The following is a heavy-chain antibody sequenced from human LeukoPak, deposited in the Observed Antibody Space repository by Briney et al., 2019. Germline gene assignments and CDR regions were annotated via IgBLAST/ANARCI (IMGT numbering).Heavy chain of an antibody. CDR1: GYTFTGYY. CDR3: ARDYYDSSGYYFSFDY. J-gene: IGHJ4*02. V-gene: IGHV1-2*02. Sequence: ASVKVSCKASGYTFTGYYMHWVRQAPGQGLEWMGWINPNSGGTNYAQKLQGRVTMTTDTSTSTAYMELRSLRSDDTAVYYCARDYYDSSGYYFSFDYWGQGTLVTVSS. CDR2: INPNSGGT. D-gene: IGHD3-22*01.